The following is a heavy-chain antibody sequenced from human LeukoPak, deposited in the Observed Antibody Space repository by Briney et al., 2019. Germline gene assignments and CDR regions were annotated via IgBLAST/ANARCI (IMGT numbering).Heavy chain of an antibody. V-gene: IGHV1-2*06. J-gene: IGHJ3*02. CDR2: INPNSGGT. CDR3: ARGLYYGGNQRAHDAFDI. D-gene: IGHD4-23*01. Sequence: ASVKVSCKXSGYTFTGYYMHWVRQAPGQGLEWMGRINPNSGGTNYAQKFQGRVTMTRDTSISTAYMELSSLGLDDTAVYYCARGLYYGGNQRAHDAFDIWGQGTLVTVSS. CDR1: GYTFTGYY.